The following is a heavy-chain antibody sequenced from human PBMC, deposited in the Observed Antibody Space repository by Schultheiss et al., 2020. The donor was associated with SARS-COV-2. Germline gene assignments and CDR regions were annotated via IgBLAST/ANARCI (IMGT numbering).Heavy chain of an antibody. D-gene: IGHD6-19*01. J-gene: IGHJ5*02. CDR2: IYSGGST. CDR1: GFTVSSNY. V-gene: IGHV3-66*04. CDR3: ARHGIAVAGTGWFDP. Sequence: GGSLRLSCAASGFTVSSNYMSWVRQAPGKGLEWVSVIYSGGSTYYADSVKGRFTISRDNSKNTLYLQMNSLRAEDTAVYYCARHGIAVAGTGWFDPWGQGTLVTVSS.